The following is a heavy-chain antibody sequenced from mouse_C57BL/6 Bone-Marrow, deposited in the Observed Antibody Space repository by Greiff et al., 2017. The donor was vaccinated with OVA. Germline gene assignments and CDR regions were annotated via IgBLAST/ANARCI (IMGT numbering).Heavy chain of an antibody. J-gene: IGHJ2*01. CDR2: IRNKANGYTT. CDR3: ARDNKGFDY. CDR1: GFTFTDYY. Sequence: EVHLVESGGGLVQPGGSLRLSCATSGFTFTDYYMSWVRQPPGKALEWLGFIRNKANGYTTEYSASVKGRFTISRDNSQSILYLQMNTLRAEDSATYYCARDNKGFDYWGQGTTLTVSS. V-gene: IGHV7-3*02. D-gene: IGHD1-3*01.